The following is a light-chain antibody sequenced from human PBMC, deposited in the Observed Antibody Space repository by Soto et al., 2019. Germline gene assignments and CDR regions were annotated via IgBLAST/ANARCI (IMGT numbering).Light chain of an antibody. CDR2: GAS. CDR1: QSVSSSY. CDR3: QQLSNWPWT. Sequence: EIVLTQSPATLSLSPGERATLFCRAIQSVSSSYLAWYQQKPGQAPRLLIYGASSRATGVPARFSGSGSGTDFTLTISSLEPEDFAVYYCQQLSNWPWTFGQGTKVDI. J-gene: IGKJ1*01. V-gene: IGKV3D-20*02.